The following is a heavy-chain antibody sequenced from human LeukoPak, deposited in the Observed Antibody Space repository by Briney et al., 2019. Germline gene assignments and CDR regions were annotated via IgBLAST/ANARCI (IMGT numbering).Heavy chain of an antibody. Sequence: ASVKVSCKTSGFNFITYTMHWVRQAPGQRLEWMGWINAANGNTQYSQKFQGRVTITRDTSASTVYMELSSLRSEDTAVYYCARGSAVVVITDWGQGTLVTVSS. D-gene: IGHD3-22*01. V-gene: IGHV1-3*01. CDR1: GFNFITYT. CDR3: ARGSAVVVITD. J-gene: IGHJ4*02. CDR2: INAANGNT.